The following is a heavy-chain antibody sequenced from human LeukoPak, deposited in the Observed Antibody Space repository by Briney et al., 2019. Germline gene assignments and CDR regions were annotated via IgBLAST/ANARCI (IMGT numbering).Heavy chain of an antibody. CDR3: ARAYSSSRYYWFDP. D-gene: IGHD6-13*01. Sequence: SETLSLTCTVSGGSISSYYWSWIRQPPGKGLEWIGYIYYSGSTNYNPSLKSRVTISVDTSKNQFSLKLSSVTAADTAVYYCARAYSSSRYYWFDPWGQGTLVTVSS. CDR1: GGSISSYY. V-gene: IGHV4-59*01. J-gene: IGHJ5*02. CDR2: IYYSGST.